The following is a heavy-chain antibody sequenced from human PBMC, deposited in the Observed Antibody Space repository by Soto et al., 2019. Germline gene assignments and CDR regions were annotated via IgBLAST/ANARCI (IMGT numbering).Heavy chain of an antibody. D-gene: IGHD2-2*01. V-gene: IGHV6-1*01. CDR2: TYYRSKWYN. Sequence: SQTLSLTCAISGDSVSSNSAVWTWIRQSPSRGPEWLGRTYYRSKWYNDYAVSLKSRITINPDTSKNQFSLQLNSVTPEDTAVYYCARGRVDNWFDPWGQGTLVTSP. J-gene: IGHJ5*02. CDR1: GDSVSSNSAV. CDR3: ARGRVDNWFDP.